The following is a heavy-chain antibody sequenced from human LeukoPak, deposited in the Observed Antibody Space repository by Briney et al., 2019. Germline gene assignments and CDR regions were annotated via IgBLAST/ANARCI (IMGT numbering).Heavy chain of an antibody. CDR2: ISGSSSHV. CDR1: GFSFSIYN. CDR3: ARDQYYSDSSGYPYDI. Sequence: SGGTLRLSCEASGFSFSIYNMNWVRLAPGKGLEWVSSISGSSSHVWYADSVKGRFTSSRDNAKNSLYLQVSGLRVEDTAVYYCARDQYYSDSSGYPYDIWGQGTMVTVSS. V-gene: IGHV3-21*01. D-gene: IGHD3-22*01. J-gene: IGHJ3*02.